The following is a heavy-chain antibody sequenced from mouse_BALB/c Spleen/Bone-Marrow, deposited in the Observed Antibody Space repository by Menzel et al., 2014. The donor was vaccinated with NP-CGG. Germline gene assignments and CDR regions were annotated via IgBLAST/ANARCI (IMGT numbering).Heavy chain of an antibody. D-gene: IGHD2-3*01. CDR1: GDSITSGY. CDR3: ATYDGYCFDY. J-gene: IGHJ2*01. CDR2: ISYSGNT. V-gene: IGHV3-8*02. Sequence: EVNVVESGPSLVKPSQTLSLTCSVTGDSITSGYWNWIRTFPGNKLEYMGYISYSGNTYYNPSLKSRISITRDTSKNQYYLQLNSVTTEDTATYYRATYDGYCFDYWGQGTTLTVSS.